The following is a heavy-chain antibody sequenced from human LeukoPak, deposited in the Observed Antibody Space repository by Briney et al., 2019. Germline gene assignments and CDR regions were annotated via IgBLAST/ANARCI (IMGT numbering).Heavy chain of an antibody. J-gene: IGHJ4*02. V-gene: IGHV3-9*01. Sequence: GGSLRLSCAASGFTFDDYAMHWVRQAPGKGLEWVSGISWNSGSIGYADSVKGRFTISRDNSKNTLYLQMNSLRVEDTAVYYCARGHIVVVIASSGDFDYWGQGTLVTVSS. D-gene: IGHD2-21*01. CDR1: GFTFDDYA. CDR3: ARGHIVVVIASSGDFDY. CDR2: ISWNSGSI.